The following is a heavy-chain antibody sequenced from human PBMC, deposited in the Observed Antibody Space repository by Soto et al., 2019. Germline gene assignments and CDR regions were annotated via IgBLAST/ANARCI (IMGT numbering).Heavy chain of an antibody. Sequence: QITLKESGPTLVKPTQTLTLTCTFSGFSLSSTRMAVGWIRQPPGKAREWLALIYWEDDKRYSPFMKSRLTITTDTSKYQVVLTRSNMEPVDTARYYCAHIVVAGLGYYFDYWGQGTLVTVSS. D-gene: IGHD6-19*01. V-gene: IGHV2-5*02. CDR1: GFSLSSTRMA. CDR2: IYWEDDK. CDR3: AHIVVAGLGYYFDY. J-gene: IGHJ4*02.